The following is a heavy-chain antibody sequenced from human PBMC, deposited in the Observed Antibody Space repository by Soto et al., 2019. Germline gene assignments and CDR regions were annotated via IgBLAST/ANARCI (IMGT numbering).Heavy chain of an antibody. V-gene: IGHV4-31*03. J-gene: IGHJ6*02. Sequence: SETLSLTCTVSGGSISSGGYYWSWIRQHPGKGLEWIGYIYYSGSTYYNPSLKSRVTISVDTSKNQFSLKLSSVTAADTAVYYCATEDYGDYGGVSEYYGMDVWGQGTTVTVS. D-gene: IGHD4-17*01. CDR3: ATEDYGDYGGVSEYYGMDV. CDR1: GGSISSGGYY. CDR2: IYYSGST.